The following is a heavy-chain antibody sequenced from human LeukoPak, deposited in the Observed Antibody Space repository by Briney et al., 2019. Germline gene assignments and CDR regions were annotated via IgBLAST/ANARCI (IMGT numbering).Heavy chain of an antibody. D-gene: IGHD3-3*01. CDR2: IYYSGST. V-gene: IGHV4-59*01. CDR1: GGCISSYY. J-gene: IGHJ6*03. Sequence: SETLSLTCTVSGGCISSYYWSWLRQPPGKGLEWIGYIYYSGSTNYNPSLKSRVTISVDTSKNQFSVKLRSVTAADTAVYYCARGRRGTIFGVVTSNGYLYYYYYMDVWGKGTTVTVFS. CDR3: ARGRRGTIFGVVTSNGYLYYYYYMDV.